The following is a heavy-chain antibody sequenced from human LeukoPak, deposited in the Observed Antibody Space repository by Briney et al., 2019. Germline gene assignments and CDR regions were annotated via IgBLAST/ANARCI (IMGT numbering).Heavy chain of an antibody. V-gene: IGHV4-30-2*01. CDR2: IYHSGST. J-gene: IGHJ4*02. CDR1: GGSISSGGYS. CDR3: ARDYGIDRAFDI. D-gene: IGHD4-17*01. Sequence: RPSETLSLTCAVSGGSISSGGYSWSWIRQPPGKGLEWIGYIYHSGSTYYNPSLKSRVTISVDRSKNQFSLKLSSVTAADTAVYYCARDYGIDRAFDIWGQGTLLTVSS.